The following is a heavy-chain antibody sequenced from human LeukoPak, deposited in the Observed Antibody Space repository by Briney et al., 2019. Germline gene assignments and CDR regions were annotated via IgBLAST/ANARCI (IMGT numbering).Heavy chain of an antibody. Sequence: ASVKVSCKASGYTFTSYYMHWVRQPPGQGLEWMGGIIPIFGTANYAQKFQGRVTITTDESTSTAYMELSSLRSEDTAVYYCARDNYAGANWFDPWGQGTLVTVSS. D-gene: IGHD1-7*01. CDR2: IIPIFGTA. CDR1: GYTFTSYY. V-gene: IGHV1-69*05. CDR3: ARDNYAGANWFDP. J-gene: IGHJ5*02.